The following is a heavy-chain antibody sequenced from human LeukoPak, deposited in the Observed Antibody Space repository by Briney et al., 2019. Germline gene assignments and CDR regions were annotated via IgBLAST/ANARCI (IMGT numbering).Heavy chain of an antibody. J-gene: IGHJ4*02. CDR2: IRYDGSNK. V-gene: IGHV3-30*02. CDR1: GFTFSSYG. D-gene: IGHD5-18*01. CDR3: AKRGYSLYFDY. Sequence: GGSLRLSCAASGFTFSSYGMHWVRQAPGRGLEWVAFIRYDGSNKYYADSVKGRFTISRDNSKNTLYLRMNSLRAEDTAVYYCAKRGYSLYFDYWGQGTLVTVSS.